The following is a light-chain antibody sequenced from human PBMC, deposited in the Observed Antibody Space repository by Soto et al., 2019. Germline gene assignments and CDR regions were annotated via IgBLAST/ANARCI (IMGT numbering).Light chain of an antibody. J-gene: IGKJ1*01. CDR1: QSISRY. CDR3: QQYGSSPPT. Sequence: IVLTQSPGTLSLSPGERTTLSCRASQSISRYLAWYQQKPGQGPRLLIYGASSRATGTPGRFSGSGSGTDFTLTINRLEPEDFALYYRQQYGSSPPTFGQGTKVDIK. V-gene: IGKV3-20*01. CDR2: GAS.